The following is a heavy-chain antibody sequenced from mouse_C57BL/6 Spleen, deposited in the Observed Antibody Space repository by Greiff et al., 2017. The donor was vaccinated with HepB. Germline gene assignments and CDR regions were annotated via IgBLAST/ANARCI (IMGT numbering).Heavy chain of an antibody. J-gene: IGHJ4*01. CDR2: IYPGDGDT. Sequence: QVQLQQSGAELVKPGASVKISCKASGYAFSSYWMNWVKQRPGKGLEWIGQIYPGDGDTNYNGKFKGKATLTADKSSSTAYMQLISLTSEDSAVYFCARGIYYYGSSYDYYAMDYWGQGTSFTVSS. CDR1: GYAFSSYW. D-gene: IGHD1-1*01. CDR3: ARGIYYYGSSYDYYAMDY. V-gene: IGHV1-80*01.